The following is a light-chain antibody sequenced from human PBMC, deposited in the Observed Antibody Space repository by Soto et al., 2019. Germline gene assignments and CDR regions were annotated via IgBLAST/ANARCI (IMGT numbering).Light chain of an antibody. Sequence: AIRMTQSPSSFSAATGDRVTITCLASQCISSYLAWYQQKPGKARKLLIYAASTLQSGVPSRFSGIGSVTDFTLTISCLQSEDFATYYCQQYYSYPRTFGQGTKVEIK. CDR2: AAS. V-gene: IGKV1-8*01. CDR3: QQYYSYPRT. J-gene: IGKJ1*01. CDR1: QCISSY.